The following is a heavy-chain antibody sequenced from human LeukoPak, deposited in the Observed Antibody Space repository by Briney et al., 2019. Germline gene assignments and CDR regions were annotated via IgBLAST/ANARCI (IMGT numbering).Heavy chain of an antibody. J-gene: IGHJ4*02. CDR1: GFTFSSYS. V-gene: IGHV3-21*01. D-gene: IGHD6-19*01. CDR3: ARFTAVAGFDY. CDR2: ISSSSSYI. Sequence: GGSLRLSCAASGFTFSSYSMNWVRQAPGKGLEWVSSISSSSSYIYYADSVEGRFTISRDNAKNSLYLQMNSLRAEDTAVYYCARFTAVAGFDYWGQGTLVTVSS.